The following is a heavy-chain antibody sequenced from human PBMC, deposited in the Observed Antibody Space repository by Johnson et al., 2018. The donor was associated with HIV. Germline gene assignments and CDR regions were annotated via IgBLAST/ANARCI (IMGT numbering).Heavy chain of an antibody. V-gene: IGHV3-74*02. CDR1: GFTFSNYW. D-gene: IGHD3-16*01. Sequence: VQLVESGGGVVQPGRSLRLSCAASGFTFSNYWMHWVRQAPGKGLVWVSRVNSDWSSLSYADSVKGRFPISRDNAKNTLYLQMNSLRIEDTAVYYCARGSRYTYDNDDVYLLQAFDVWGQGTVVTVSS. CDR2: VNSDWSSL. J-gene: IGHJ3*01. CDR3: ARGSRYTYDNDDVYLLQAFDV.